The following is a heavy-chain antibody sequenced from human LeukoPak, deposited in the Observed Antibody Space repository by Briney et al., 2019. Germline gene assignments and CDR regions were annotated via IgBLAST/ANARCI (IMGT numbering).Heavy chain of an antibody. V-gene: IGHV3-21*01. CDR2: ISSSSSYI. CDR1: GFTFSIYS. J-gene: IGHJ3*02. D-gene: IGHD2-15*01. Sequence: GGSVRLSCAASGFTFSIYSINWVRQAPGKGLEWVTSISSSSSYIYYADSVKGRFTISRDNAKNSLYLQMNSLRAEDTAVYYCARAALVVVAAGAFDIWGQGTMVTVSS. CDR3: ARAALVVVAAGAFDI.